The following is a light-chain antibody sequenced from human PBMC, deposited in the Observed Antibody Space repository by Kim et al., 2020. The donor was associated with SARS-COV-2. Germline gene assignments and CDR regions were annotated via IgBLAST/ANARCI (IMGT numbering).Light chain of an antibody. CDR3: QVWDNSLGV. Sequence: SVSPGETATISCTGDKLQFKYVCWYQRTAGHSPILVLYQDNKRPSGIPERFSGSNSGNTATLTISGTQAMDEADYYCQVWDNSLGVFGAGTQLTVL. J-gene: IGLJ2*01. CDR1: KLQFKY. V-gene: IGLV3-1*01. CDR2: QDN.